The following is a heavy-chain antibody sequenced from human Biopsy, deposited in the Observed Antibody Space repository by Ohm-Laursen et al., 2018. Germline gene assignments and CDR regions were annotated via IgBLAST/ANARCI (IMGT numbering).Heavy chain of an antibody. CDR2: ISGYNGNT. V-gene: IGHV1-18*01. Sequence: ASVKVSCKASGYSFTSYGISWVRQAPGEGLEWMGRISGYNGNTNYAQKFQGRVTMTADESTTTAYMEVIRLTWEDTAVYYCARERGPHAGSFDRWGQGTLVTVSS. CDR3: ARERGPHAGSFDR. CDR1: GYSFTSYG. J-gene: IGHJ5*02. D-gene: IGHD1-14*01.